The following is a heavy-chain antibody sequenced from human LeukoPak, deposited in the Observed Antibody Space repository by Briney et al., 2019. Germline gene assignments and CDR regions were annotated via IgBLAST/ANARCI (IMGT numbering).Heavy chain of an antibody. CDR3: ATWAFYHSLDV. Sequence: GGSLRLSCEASGFTFDAYAMHWVRQAPGKGLEWVSLINKDGSATYYADSVKGRFTISRDNSKNSLYLQMNSLRSEDTALYSCATWAFYHSLDVWGQGTTVTVSS. CDR1: GFTFDAYA. V-gene: IGHV3-43*02. J-gene: IGHJ6*02. D-gene: IGHD1-26*01. CDR2: INKDGSAT.